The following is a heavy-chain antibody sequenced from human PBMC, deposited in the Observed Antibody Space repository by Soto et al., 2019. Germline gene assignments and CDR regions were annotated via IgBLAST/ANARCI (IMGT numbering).Heavy chain of an antibody. J-gene: IGHJ4*02. CDR1: GYTFTGYY. CDR2: INPNSGGT. D-gene: IGHD3-10*02. Sequence: ASVKVSCKASGYTFTGYYMHWVRQAPGQGLEWMGWINPNSGGTNYAQKFQGRVTMTRDTSISTAYMELSRLRSDDTAVYYCARVFTLFGELSLCPVVFWGQGTLVTVSS. CDR3: ARVFTLFGELSLCPVVF. V-gene: IGHV1-2*02.